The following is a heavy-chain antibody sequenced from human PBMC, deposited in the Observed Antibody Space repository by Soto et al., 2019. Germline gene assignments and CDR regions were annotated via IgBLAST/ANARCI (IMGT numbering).Heavy chain of an antibody. V-gene: IGHV3-11*01. CDR1: GFTFSDYY. Sequence: QVQLVESGGGLVKPGGSLRLSCAASGFTFSDYYMSWIRQAPGKGLEWVSYISSSGSTIYYADSVKGRFTISRDNAKNSLYLQMNSLRAEDTAVYYCARDWGGPEYSSSWLYYYYYGMDVWGQGTTVTVSS. D-gene: IGHD6-13*01. CDR3: ARDWGGPEYSSSWLYYYYYGMDV. J-gene: IGHJ6*02. CDR2: ISSSGSTI.